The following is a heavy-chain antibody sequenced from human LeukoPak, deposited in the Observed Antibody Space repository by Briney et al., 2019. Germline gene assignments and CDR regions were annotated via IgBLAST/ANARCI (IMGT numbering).Heavy chain of an antibody. Sequence: GGSLRLSCAASGFTFSSYAMHWVGQAPGKGLEWVAVISYDGSNKYYADSVKGRFTISRDNSKNTLYLKMNSLRVEDTAVYYCAKEGRSLQTYWGQGTLVTVSS. CDR2: ISYDGSNK. J-gene: IGHJ4*02. D-gene: IGHD5-24*01. CDR3: AKEGRSLQTY. V-gene: IGHV3-30-3*01. CDR1: GFTFSSYA.